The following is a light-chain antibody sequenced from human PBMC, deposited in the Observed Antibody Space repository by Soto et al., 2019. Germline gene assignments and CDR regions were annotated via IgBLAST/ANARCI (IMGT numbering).Light chain of an antibody. V-gene: IGKV3-20*01. Sequence: EIVLTQSPGTLSLSPGERATLSCRASQSVSSSYLAWYQQKPGQAPSLLIYGVSSRATGIPDRFSGSGSGTDFTLTISRLEPEDFAVYYCQQYGTSPLTFGGGTKVEIK. J-gene: IGKJ4*01. CDR2: GVS. CDR1: QSVSSSY. CDR3: QQYGTSPLT.